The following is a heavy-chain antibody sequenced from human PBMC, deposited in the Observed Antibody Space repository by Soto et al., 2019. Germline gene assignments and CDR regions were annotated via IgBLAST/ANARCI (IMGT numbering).Heavy chain of an antibody. J-gene: IGHJ4*02. CDR3: ARALFSGSYKAFDY. Sequence: QVQLVQSGAEVKKPGSSVKVSCKASGCTFSSYAISWVRQAPGQGIEWMGGSIPICGTANYAQKFQGRVTITADESTSTAYMELSSLRSEDTAVYYCARALFSGSYKAFDYWGQGTLVTVSS. CDR1: GCTFSSYA. V-gene: IGHV1-69*01. D-gene: IGHD1-26*01. CDR2: SIPICGTA.